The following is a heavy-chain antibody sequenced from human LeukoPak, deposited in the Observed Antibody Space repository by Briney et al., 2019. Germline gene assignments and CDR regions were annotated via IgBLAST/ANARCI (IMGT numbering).Heavy chain of an antibody. Sequence: GGSLRLSCAASGFTFSTYGVHWVRQAPGKGLEWVAVISYDGSNKFYADSVKGRFTISRDNSKNTLYLQMNSLRAEDTAVYYCARGHGLEMATVRLYYYGVDVWGQGTAVTVSS. J-gene: IGHJ6*02. CDR2: ISYDGSNK. CDR1: GFTFSTYG. CDR3: ARGHGLEMATVRLYYYGVDV. D-gene: IGHD5-24*01. V-gene: IGHV3-30*03.